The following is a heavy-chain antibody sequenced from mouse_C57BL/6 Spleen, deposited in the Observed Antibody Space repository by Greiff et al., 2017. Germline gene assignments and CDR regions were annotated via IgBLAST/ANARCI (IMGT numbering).Heavy chain of an antibody. CDR3: ARGDSPYAMDY. CDR2: ISYSGST. CDR1: GYSITSGYD. J-gene: IGHJ4*01. Sequence: EVQRVESGPGMVKPSQSLSLTCTVTGYSITSGYDWHWIRHFPGNKLEWMGYISYSGSTNYNPSLKSRISITHDTSKNHFFLKLNSVTTEDTATYYCARGDSPYAMDYWGQGTSVTVSS. D-gene: IGHD2-12*01. V-gene: IGHV3-1*01.